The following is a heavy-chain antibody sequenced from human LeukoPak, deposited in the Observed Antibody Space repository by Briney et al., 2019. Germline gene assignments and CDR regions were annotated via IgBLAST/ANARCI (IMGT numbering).Heavy chain of an antibody. CDR1: GGSISSGGYS. CDR2: IYHSGST. J-gene: IGHJ4*02. D-gene: IGHD2-15*01. V-gene: IGHV4-30-2*01. Sequence: SQTLSLTGAVSGGSISSGGYSWSWIRQPPGKGLEWIGYIYHSGSTYYNPSLKSRVTISVDRSKNQFSLKLSSVTAADTAVYYCARTVVVAATWLDYWGQGTLVTVSS. CDR3: ARTVVVAATWLDY.